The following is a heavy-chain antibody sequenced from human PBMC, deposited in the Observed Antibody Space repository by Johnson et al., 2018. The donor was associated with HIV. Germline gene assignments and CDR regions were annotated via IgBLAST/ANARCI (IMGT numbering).Heavy chain of an antibody. CDR1: GFTFSSYW. V-gene: IGHV3-74*01. J-gene: IGHJ3*02. CDR3: ARVGAITIFGVVIIDDAFDI. CDR2: INSDGGNT. Sequence: VQLVESGGGLVQPGGSLRLSCAASGFTFSSYWMHWVRQAPGKGLVWVSRINSDGGNTTYADSVKGRFTISRANAKNTLYLQMHNLRAEDTAVYYCARVGAITIFGVVIIDDAFDIWGQGTMVTVSS. D-gene: IGHD3-3*01.